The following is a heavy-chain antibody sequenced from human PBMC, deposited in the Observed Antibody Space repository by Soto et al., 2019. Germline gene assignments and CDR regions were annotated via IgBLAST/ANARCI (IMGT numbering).Heavy chain of an antibody. CDR2: ISWNSGSI. D-gene: IGHD1-26*01. CDR3: AKSSVGARSGWFDP. CDR1: GFTFDDYA. V-gene: IGHV3-9*01. Sequence: EVQLVESGGGLVQPGRSLRLSCAASGFTFDDYAMHWVRQAPGKGLEWVSGISWNSGSIGYADSVKGRFTISRDNAKNSLYLQMNSLRAEDTALYYCAKSSVGARSGWFDPWGQGTLVTVSS. J-gene: IGHJ5*02.